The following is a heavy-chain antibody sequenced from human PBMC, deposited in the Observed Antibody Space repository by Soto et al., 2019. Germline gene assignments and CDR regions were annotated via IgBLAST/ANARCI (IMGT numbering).Heavy chain of an antibody. CDR2: IYPGDSEI. D-gene: IGHD1-26*01. V-gene: IGHV5-51*01. CDR3: ASQCIGCRAADY. Sequence: GESPRVSCKGSGYSFTTYWIACVRQMPGKGLEWMGIIYPGDSEIRYSPSFQGQVTISVDKSISTAYLQWSSLKASDTAIYYCASQCIGCRAADYWGQGTLVTVSS. J-gene: IGHJ4*02. CDR1: GYSFTTYW.